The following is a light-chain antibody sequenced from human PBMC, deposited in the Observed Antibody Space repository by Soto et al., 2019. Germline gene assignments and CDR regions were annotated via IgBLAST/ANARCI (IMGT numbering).Light chain of an antibody. CDR1: QTISSW. CDR2: KAS. Sequence: DIQMTQSPSTLSGSVGDRVTITCRASQTISSWLAWYQQKPVKAPKLLIYKASTLKSGVPSRFSGSGSGTEFTLTISSLQPDDFATYYCQQYNSYPWTFGQGTKVDIK. CDR3: QQYNSYPWT. V-gene: IGKV1-5*03. J-gene: IGKJ1*01.